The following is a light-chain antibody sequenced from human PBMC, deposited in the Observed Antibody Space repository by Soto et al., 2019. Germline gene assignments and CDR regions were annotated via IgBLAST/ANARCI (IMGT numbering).Light chain of an antibody. CDR1: QSVSGSR. V-gene: IGKV3-20*01. CDR3: QQYGSSPWT. Sequence: EIVLTQSPATLSLSPGERATLSCRASQSVSGSRLAWYQQKPGQAPRLLIYGASRRVTGIPDRFSGSGSGTDFTLTISRLEPEDFAVYYCQQYGSSPWTFGRGTKVEIK. CDR2: GAS. J-gene: IGKJ1*01.